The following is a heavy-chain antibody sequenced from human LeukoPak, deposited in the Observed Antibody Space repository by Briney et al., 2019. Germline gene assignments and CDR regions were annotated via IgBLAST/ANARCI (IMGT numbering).Heavy chain of an antibody. D-gene: IGHD3-10*01. V-gene: IGHV1-3*01. Sequence: ASVKVSCKASGYTFTTYNMHWVRQAPGQRLGWMGWINAGNGNTKYSQKFQARVTITRDTSASTAYMELSSLRSEDTAVYYCAREMVRGVTRGRFDYWGRGTLVTVSS. J-gene: IGHJ4*02. CDR2: INAGNGNT. CDR1: GYTFTTYN. CDR3: AREMVRGVTRGRFDY.